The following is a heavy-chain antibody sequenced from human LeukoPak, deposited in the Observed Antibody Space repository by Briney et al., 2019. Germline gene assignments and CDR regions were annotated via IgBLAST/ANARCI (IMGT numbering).Heavy chain of an antibody. Sequence: PSETLSLTCDVSGGSRINASWWSWVRQPPGKGLEWIGEIFHSGSTKYNPSLESRVTISVDKSNHQFTLEMNSVTAADTAIYYCARDLGYYYGLDIWSRGTTVTVSS. J-gene: IGHJ6*02. CDR2: IFHSGST. V-gene: IGHV4-4*02. CDR3: ARDLGYYYGLDI. D-gene: IGHD3-16*01. CDR1: GGSRINASW.